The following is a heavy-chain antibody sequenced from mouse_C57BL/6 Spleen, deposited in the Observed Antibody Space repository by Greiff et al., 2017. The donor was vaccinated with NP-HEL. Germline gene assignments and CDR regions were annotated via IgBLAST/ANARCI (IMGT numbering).Heavy chain of an antibody. D-gene: IGHD2-3*01. CDR3: ARSYDLREWYFDV. CDR1: GYTFTDYY. CDR2: INPYNGGT. Sequence: VQLQQSGPVLVKPGASVKMSCKASGYTFTDYYMNWVKQSHGKSLEWIGVINPYNGGTSYNQKFKGKATLTVDKSSSTAYMELNSLTSEDSAVYYCARSYDLREWYFDVWGTGTTVTVSS. V-gene: IGHV1-19*01. J-gene: IGHJ1*03.